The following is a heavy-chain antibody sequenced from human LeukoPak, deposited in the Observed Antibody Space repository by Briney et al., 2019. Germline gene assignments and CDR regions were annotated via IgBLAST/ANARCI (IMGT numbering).Heavy chain of an antibody. D-gene: IGHD3-22*01. Sequence: GGSLRLSCAASGFTFSSYAMSWVRQAPGKGLEWVSAISGSGGSTYYADSVKGRFTISRDNSKNTLYLQMNSLRADDTAVYYCATDFANYYDSSGYSRVLINYYYYGMDVWGQGTTVTVSS. V-gene: IGHV3-23*01. CDR1: GFTFSSYA. J-gene: IGHJ6*02. CDR2: ISGSGGST. CDR3: ATDFANYYDSSGYSRVLINYYYYGMDV.